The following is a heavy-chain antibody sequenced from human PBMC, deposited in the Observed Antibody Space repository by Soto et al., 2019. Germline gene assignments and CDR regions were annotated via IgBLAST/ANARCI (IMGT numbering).Heavy chain of an antibody. CDR1: GYTFTSYG. CDR3: ASVRYCSSTSCYTEGWFDP. Sequence: QVQLVQSGAEVKKPGASVKVSCKASGYTFTSYGISWVRQAPGQGLEWMGWISAYNGNTNYAQKLQGRVTMTTDTSTSTAYMELRSLRSDDTAVYYCASVRYCSSTSCYTEGWFDPWRQGSLVTVSS. D-gene: IGHD2-2*02. V-gene: IGHV1-18*04. CDR2: ISAYNGNT. J-gene: IGHJ5*02.